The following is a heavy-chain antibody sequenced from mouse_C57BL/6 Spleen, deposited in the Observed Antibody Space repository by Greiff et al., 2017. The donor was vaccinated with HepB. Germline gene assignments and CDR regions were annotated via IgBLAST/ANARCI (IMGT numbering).Heavy chain of an antibody. D-gene: IGHD2-1*01. V-gene: IGHV5-16*01. CDR2: INYDGSST. J-gene: IGHJ1*03. Sequence: EVQVVESEGGLVQPGSSMKLSCTASGFTFSDYYMAWVRQVPEKGLEWVANINYDGSSTYYLDSLKSRFIISRDNAKNILYLQMSSLKSEDTATYYCARGGNPWYFDVWGTGTTVTVSS. CDR1: GFTFSDYY. CDR3: ARGGNPWYFDV.